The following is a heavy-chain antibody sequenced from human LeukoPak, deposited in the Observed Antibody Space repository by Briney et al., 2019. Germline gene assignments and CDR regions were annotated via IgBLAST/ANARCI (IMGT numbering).Heavy chain of an antibody. J-gene: IGHJ4*02. Sequence: SETLSLTCTVSGGSITSYYWSWIRQPPGKGLEWIGYISNSGITKYNPSLKSRVTISEDTSKNQLSLKLSSVTAADTAVYHCAKERGSGGGFDYGGQGTLVAVSS. CDR2: ISNSGIT. CDR1: GGSITSYY. V-gene: IGHV4-59*01. CDR3: AKERGSGGGFDY. D-gene: IGHD3-16*01.